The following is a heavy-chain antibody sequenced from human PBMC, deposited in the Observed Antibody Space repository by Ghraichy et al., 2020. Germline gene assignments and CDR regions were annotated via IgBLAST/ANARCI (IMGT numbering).Heavy chain of an antibody. CDR3: AAIVGATEYDYHAMDV. J-gene: IGHJ6*02. V-gene: IGHV5-51*01. D-gene: IGHD1-26*01. CDR1: GYSFTTYW. CDR2: IYPGDSDT. Sequence: GESLNISCEGSGYSFTTYWIGWVRQMPGKGLEWMGIIYPGDSDTRYSPSFQGQVTISADKSISTAYLQWKSLKASDTAMYYCAAIVGATEYDYHAMDVWGQGTKVTVSS.